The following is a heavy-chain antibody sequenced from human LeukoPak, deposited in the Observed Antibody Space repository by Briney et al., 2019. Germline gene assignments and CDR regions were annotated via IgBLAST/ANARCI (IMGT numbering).Heavy chain of an antibody. Sequence: GESLKISCKGSGYSFTSYWIGWVRQMPGKGLEWMGIIYPGDSDTRYSPSFQGQVTISADKSISTAYLQWSSLKASDTAMYYCARAGRDAYNEDAFDIWGQGTMVTVSS. J-gene: IGHJ3*02. CDR2: IYPGDSDT. CDR3: ARAGRDAYNEDAFDI. V-gene: IGHV5-51*01. D-gene: IGHD5-24*01. CDR1: GYSFTSYW.